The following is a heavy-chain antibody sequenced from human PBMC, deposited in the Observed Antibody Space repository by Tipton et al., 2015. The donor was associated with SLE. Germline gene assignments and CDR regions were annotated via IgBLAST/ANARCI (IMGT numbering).Heavy chain of an antibody. CDR2: IYYSGST. Sequence: TLSLTCTVSGGSISSYYWSWIRQPPGKGLEWIGYIYYSGSTNYNPSLKSRVTISVDTSKNQFSLKLSSVTAADTAVYYCARYSYHYYSMDVWGKGTTVNVSS. D-gene: IGHD2-15*01. CDR3: ARYSYHYYSMDV. V-gene: IGHV4-59*01. CDR1: GGSISSYY. J-gene: IGHJ6*03.